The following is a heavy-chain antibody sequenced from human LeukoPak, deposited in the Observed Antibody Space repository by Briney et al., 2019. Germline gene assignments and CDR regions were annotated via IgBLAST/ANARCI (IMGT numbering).Heavy chain of an antibody. D-gene: IGHD5-24*01. CDR3: ASTGMATIYTPFDY. V-gene: IGHV1-69*05. CDR2: IIPIFGTA. J-gene: IGHJ4*02. Sequence: ASVKVSCKASGGTFTSYAISWVRQAPGQGVEWMGGIIPIFGTANYAQKFQGRVTITTDESTSTAYMELSSLRSEDTAVNYCASTGMATIYTPFDYWGQGTLVTVSS. CDR1: GGTFTSYA.